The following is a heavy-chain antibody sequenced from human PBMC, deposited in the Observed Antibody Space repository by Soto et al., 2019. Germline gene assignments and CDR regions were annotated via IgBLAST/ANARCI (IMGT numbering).Heavy chain of an antibody. CDR3: ARDNIPKQWLVRASDYYYYGMDV. V-gene: IGHV3-33*01. CDR1: GFTFSSYG. Sequence: PGGSLILSCAASGFTFSSYGMHWVRQAPGKGLEWVAVRWYDGSNKYYADSVKGRFTISRDNSKNTLYLQMNSLRAEDTAVYYCARDNIPKQWLVRASDYYYYGMDVWGQGTTVTVSS. D-gene: IGHD6-19*01. CDR2: RWYDGSNK. J-gene: IGHJ6*02.